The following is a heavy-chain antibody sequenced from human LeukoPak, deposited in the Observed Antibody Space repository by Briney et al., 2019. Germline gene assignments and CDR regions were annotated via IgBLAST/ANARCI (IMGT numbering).Heavy chain of an antibody. J-gene: IGHJ4*02. D-gene: IGHD2-21*02. CDR2: TYHSGST. CDR3: ARDQAYCGGDCYFDF. CDR1: DYSISSAYY. Sequence: PSETLSLTCAVSDYSISSAYYWGWIRQPPGKGLEWIGSTYHSGSTDYNPSLKSRVTISVDTSKNQFSLKLRSVTAADTAVYYCARDQAYCGGDCYFDFWGQGTLVTVSS. V-gene: IGHV4-38-2*02.